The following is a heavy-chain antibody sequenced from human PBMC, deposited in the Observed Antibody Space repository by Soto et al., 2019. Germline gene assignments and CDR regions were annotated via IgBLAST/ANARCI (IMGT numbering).Heavy chain of an antibody. V-gene: IGHV4-61*01. Sequence: SETLSLTCTVSGGSVTSGNYCWSWIRQPPGKGLEWIGYFGYSGTTNYNPSLKSRVTISVDMSKNQFSLKLSSVTAADTAVYYCARDAGGYSGSYSFDYWGQGTPVTVSS. CDR3: ARDAGGYSGSYSFDY. J-gene: IGHJ4*02. D-gene: IGHD1-26*01. CDR2: FGYSGTT. CDR1: GGSVTSGNYC.